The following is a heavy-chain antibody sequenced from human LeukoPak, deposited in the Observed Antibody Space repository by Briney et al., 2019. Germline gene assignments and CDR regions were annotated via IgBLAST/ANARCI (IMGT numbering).Heavy chain of an antibody. CDR2: ISYDGGNK. CDR1: RFSFSSYG. Sequence: PGGSLRLSCAASRFSFSSYGMHWVRQAPGKGLEWVAVISYDGGNKYYADSMKGRFTISRDNSKNTLYLQMNNLRAEDTAIYYCAKDSGVLWFGENYYYMDVWGKGTTVTISS. J-gene: IGHJ6*03. D-gene: IGHD3-10*01. CDR3: AKDSGVLWFGENYYYMDV. V-gene: IGHV3-33*05.